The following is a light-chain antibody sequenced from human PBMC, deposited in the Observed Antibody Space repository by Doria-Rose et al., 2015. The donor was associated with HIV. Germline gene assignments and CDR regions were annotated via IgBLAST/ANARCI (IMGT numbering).Light chain of an antibody. CDR1: QSLLYTSKNY. CDR3: QQYYDTPS. Sequence: EIVMTQSPESLGMSLGERATLNCKSNQSLLYTSKNYLAWYQQKPGQPPKLLIYWASTRQSGVPARFSGCGSGTDFTLTISSLEAEDVAVYYCQQYYDTPSFGPGTTVDIK. CDR2: WAS. V-gene: IGKV4-1*01. J-gene: IGKJ3*01.